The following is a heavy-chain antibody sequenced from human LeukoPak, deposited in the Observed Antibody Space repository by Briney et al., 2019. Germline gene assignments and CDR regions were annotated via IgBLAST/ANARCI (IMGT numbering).Heavy chain of an antibody. CDR1: GGTFSSYA. D-gene: IGHD3-10*01. CDR3: ARGVLLWFGESPHSDYFDY. CDR2: IIPIFGTA. J-gene: IGHJ4*02. Sequence: GASVKVSCKASGGTFSSYAISWVRQAPGQGLEWMGGIIPIFGTANYAQKFQGRVTITADESTSTAYMELSSLRSEDTAVYYCARGVLLWFGESPHSDYFDYWGQGTLVTVSS. V-gene: IGHV1-69*13.